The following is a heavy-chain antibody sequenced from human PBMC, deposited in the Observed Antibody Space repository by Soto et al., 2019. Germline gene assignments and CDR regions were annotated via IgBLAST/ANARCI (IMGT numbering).Heavy chain of an antibody. CDR3: ARTYCSGGSCYPGGNWFDP. V-gene: IGHV4-59*01. D-gene: IGHD2-15*01. J-gene: IGHJ5*02. CDR1: GGSISSYY. Sequence: SETLSLTCTVSGGSISSYYWSWIRQPPGKGLEWIGYTYYSGSTNYNPSLKSRVTMSVDTSRNQFSLKLNSVTAADTAVYYCARTYCSGGSCYPGGNWFDPWGQGTLVT. CDR2: TYYSGST.